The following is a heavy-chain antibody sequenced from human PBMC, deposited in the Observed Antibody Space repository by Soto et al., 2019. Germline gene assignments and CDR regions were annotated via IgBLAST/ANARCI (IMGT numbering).Heavy chain of an antibody. CDR2: IWYDGSNK. D-gene: IGHD3-22*01. V-gene: IGHV3-33*01. CDR1: GFTFSSYG. CDR3: ARETDYYDSSGYPRTGAFDI. Sequence: GGSLRLSCAASGFTFSSYGMHWVRQAPGKGLEWVAVIWYDGSNKYYADSVKGRFTISRDNSKNTLYLQMNSLRAEDTAVYYCARETDYYDSSGYPRTGAFDIWGQGTMVTVSS. J-gene: IGHJ3*02.